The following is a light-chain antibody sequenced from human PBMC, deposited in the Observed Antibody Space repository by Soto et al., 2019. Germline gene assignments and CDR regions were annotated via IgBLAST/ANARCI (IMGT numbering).Light chain of an antibody. J-gene: IGKJ4*01. CDR1: RSISSF. CDR2: AAS. Sequence: DIPMTQSPSSLSASVGDKVTITCRASRSISSFLNWLQQKPGKAPKILIFAASNLRSGVPSRFSGRGSGTDFTLNISSLQPEDFATYYCQQSYTLPLTFGGGTKVDI. V-gene: IGKV1-39*01. CDR3: QQSYTLPLT.